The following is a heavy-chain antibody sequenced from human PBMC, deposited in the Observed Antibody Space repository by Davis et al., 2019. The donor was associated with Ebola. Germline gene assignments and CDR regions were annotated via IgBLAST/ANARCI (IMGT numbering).Heavy chain of an antibody. CDR3: ARAEYNWNYFAY. CDR1: GYTFTGYY. D-gene: IGHD1-20*01. CDR2: INPNSGGT. J-gene: IGHJ4*02. V-gene: IGHV1-2*04. Sequence: ASVKVSCKASGYTFTGYYMHWVRQAPGQGFEWMGWINPNSGGTNYAQKSQGWVTMTRDTSISTAYMELSRLRSDDTAVYYCARAEYNWNYFAYWGQGTLVTVSS.